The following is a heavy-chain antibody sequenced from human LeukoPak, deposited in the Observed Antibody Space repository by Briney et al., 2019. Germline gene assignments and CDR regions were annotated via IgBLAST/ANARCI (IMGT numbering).Heavy chain of an antibody. CDR3: AKAQTGYYYDSSGYDY. V-gene: IGHV3-23*01. CDR1: GFTFSSYG. CDR2: ISYSGGST. D-gene: IGHD3-22*01. Sequence: GGSLRLSCAASGFTFSSYGMSWVRQAPGKGLEWVSSISYSGGSTDYADSVKGGFTISRDNSKNTLYLQMNSLRAEDTAVYYCAKAQTGYYYDSSGYDYWGQGTLVTVSS. J-gene: IGHJ4*02.